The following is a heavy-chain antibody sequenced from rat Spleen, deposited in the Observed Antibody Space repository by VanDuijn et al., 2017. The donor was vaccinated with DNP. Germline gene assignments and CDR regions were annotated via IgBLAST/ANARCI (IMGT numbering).Heavy chain of an antibody. Sequence: EVRLVESGGGLVQPGRSLKLSCAASGFNFNDYWMGWVRQAPGKGLEWIGEINKDSRTRNYIPSLKDKFTISRDNAQNTLYLQMSKLGSEDTAIYYCARTYYGYNYAMDAWGQGTSVTVSS. D-gene: IGHD1-9*01. V-gene: IGHV4-2*01. CDR3: ARTYYGYNYAMDA. CDR2: INKDSRTR. J-gene: IGHJ4*01. CDR1: GFNFNDYW.